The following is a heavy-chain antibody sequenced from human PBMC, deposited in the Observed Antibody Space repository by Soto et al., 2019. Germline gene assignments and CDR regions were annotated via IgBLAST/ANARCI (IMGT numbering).Heavy chain of an antibody. Sequence: QVQLQESGPGLVKPSQTLSLTCTVSGGSISSGAYYWSWIRQPPGKGLEWIGYIYYSGSTYYNPSLKSRVTISVDTCKNPLSLKMSSVTAADTAVYYCARVDVWNCIRTSCPFAYWGQGTLVTVSS. J-gene: IGHJ4*02. CDR2: IYYSGST. V-gene: IGHV4-30-4*01. D-gene: IGHD2-2*01. CDR1: GGSISSGAYY. CDR3: ARVDVWNCIRTSCPFAY.